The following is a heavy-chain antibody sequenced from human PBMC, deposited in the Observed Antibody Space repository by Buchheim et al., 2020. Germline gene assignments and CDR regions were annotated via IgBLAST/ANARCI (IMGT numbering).Heavy chain of an antibody. V-gene: IGHV3-7*01. CDR1: GFTFSSYW. D-gene: IGHD3-22*01. CDR2: IKQDGSET. CDR3: ARDPAFDGVYDYYGMDV. J-gene: IGHJ6*02. Sequence: EVQVVESGGGLVQRGGSLRLSCAASGFTFSSYWMSWVRQAPGKGLEWVANIKQDGSETYYVESVKGRFTIFRDNAKSTLYLQMNSLRAEDTAVYYCARDPAFDGVYDYYGMDVWGQGTT.